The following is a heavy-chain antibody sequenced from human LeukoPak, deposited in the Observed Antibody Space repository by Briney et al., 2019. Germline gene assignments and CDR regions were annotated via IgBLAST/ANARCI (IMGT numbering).Heavy chain of an antibody. D-gene: IGHD3-22*01. CDR2: INHSGST. Sequence: PSETLSLTCAVYGGSFSGYYWSWIRQPPGKGLEWIGEINHSGSTNYNPSLKSRVTMSLDTSKKQFFLNLTSVTAADTAVYYCTRGYFDSSGHNSYAPWGQGTLVTVSS. CDR1: GGSFSGYY. CDR3: TRGYFDSSGHNSYAP. J-gene: IGHJ5*02. V-gene: IGHV4-34*01.